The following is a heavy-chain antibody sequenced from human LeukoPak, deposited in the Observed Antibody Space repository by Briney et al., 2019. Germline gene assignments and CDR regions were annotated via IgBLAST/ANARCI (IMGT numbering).Heavy chain of an antibody. D-gene: IGHD6-19*01. V-gene: IGHV1-69*13. CDR3: ARRIAVAGFTAFDI. J-gene: IGHJ3*02. CDR1: GGTFSSYA. Sequence: ASVTVSCKASGGTFSSYAISWVRQAPGQGLEWMGGIIPIFGIANYAQKFQGRVTITADESTSTAYMELSSLRSEDTAVYYCARRIAVAGFTAFDIWGQGTMGTVSA. CDR2: IIPIFGIA.